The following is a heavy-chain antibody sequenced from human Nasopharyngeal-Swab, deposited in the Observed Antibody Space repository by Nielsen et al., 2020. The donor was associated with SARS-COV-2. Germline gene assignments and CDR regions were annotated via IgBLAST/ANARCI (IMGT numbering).Heavy chain of an antibody. J-gene: IGHJ5*02. V-gene: IGHV3-11*01. CDR3: ARDMTAAGTLWFDP. D-gene: IGHD6-13*01. Sequence: RQAPGKGLEWVSYISSSGSTIYYADSVKGRFTISRDNAKNSLYLQMNSLRAEDTAAYYCARDMTAAGTLWFDPWGQGTLVTVSS. CDR2: ISSSGSTI.